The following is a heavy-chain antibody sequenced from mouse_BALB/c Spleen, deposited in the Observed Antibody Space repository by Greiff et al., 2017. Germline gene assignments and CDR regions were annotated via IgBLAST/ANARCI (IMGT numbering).Heavy chain of an antibody. D-gene: IGHD1-1*01. CDR2: ISSGGSYT. J-gene: IGHJ2*01. CDR1: GFTFSSYT. CDR3: TRVTTVVGDY. Sequence: VQVVESGGGLVKPGGSLKLSCAASGFTFSSYTMSWVRQTPEKRLEWVATISSGGSYTYYPDSVKGRFTISRDNAKNTLYLQMSSLKSEDTAMYYCTRVTTVVGDYWGQGTTLTVSS. V-gene: IGHV5-6-4*01.